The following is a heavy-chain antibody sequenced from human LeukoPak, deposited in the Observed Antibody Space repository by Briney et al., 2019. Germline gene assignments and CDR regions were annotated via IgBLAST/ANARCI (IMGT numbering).Heavy chain of an antibody. Sequence: GGSLRLSCAASGFTFSSYAMHWVRQPPGKGLEWVALIWYDGSNKYYVDSVKGRFTISRDNSKNTLYLQMNSLRAEDTAVYYCAKDREISAAGRPYYFDYWGQGTLVTVSS. V-gene: IGHV3-33*06. D-gene: IGHD6-13*01. CDR1: GFTFSSYA. CDR3: AKDREISAAGRPYYFDY. J-gene: IGHJ4*02. CDR2: IWYDGSNK.